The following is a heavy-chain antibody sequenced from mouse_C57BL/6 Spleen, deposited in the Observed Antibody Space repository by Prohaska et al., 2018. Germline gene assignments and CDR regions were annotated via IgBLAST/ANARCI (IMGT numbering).Heavy chain of an antibody. V-gene: IGHV1-59*01. Sequence: QVQLQQPGSELVRPGTSLTLSCKASVYTFTSYWMHWVKQRPGQGLEWIGVIDPSDSYTNYNQKFKGKATLTVDTSSSTAYMQLSSLTSEDSAVYYCALLSPHGNSMDYWGQGTSVTVSS. CDR3: ALLSPHGNSMDY. J-gene: IGHJ4*01. CDR2: IDPSDSYT. CDR1: VYTFTSYW. D-gene: IGHD2-1*01.